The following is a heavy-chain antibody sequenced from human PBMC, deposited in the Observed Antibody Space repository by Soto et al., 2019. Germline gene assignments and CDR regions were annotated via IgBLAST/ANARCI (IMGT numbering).Heavy chain of an antibody. CDR1: GYKFTRYW. D-gene: IGHD5-18*01. CDR2: IYPGDSET. CDR3: ARYWHSYSLNYYRGMDV. J-gene: IGHJ6*02. Sequence: GESLKISCTGSGYKFTRYWIGWVRQMPGKSLEWMGIIYPGDSETKYSPSFQGQVTISADKSISTAYLQWSSLKASDTAMYYCARYWHSYSLNYYRGMDVWGQGTTVTVSS. V-gene: IGHV5-51*01.